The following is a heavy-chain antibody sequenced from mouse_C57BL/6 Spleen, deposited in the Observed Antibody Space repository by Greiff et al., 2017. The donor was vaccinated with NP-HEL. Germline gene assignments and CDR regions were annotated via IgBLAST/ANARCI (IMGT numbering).Heavy chain of an antibody. J-gene: IGHJ3*01. CDR3: ARRGYGSSYTWFAY. CDR1: GYTFTSYW. CDR2: IYPGSGST. Sequence: QVQLQQPGAELVKPGASVKMSCKASGYTFTSYWITWVKQRPGQGLAWIGDIYPGSGSTNYNEKFKSKATLTVDTSSSTAYMQLSSLTSEDSSVYYCARRGYGSSYTWFAYWGQGTLVTVSA. V-gene: IGHV1-55*01. D-gene: IGHD1-1*01.